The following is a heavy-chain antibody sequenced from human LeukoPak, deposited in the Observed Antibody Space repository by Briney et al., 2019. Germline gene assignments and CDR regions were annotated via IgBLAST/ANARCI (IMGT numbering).Heavy chain of an antibody. V-gene: IGHV3-74*01. CDR3: ARDVFSLGDS. D-gene: IGHD5/OR15-5a*01. CDR2: INHDGSLR. Sequence: PGGSLRLSCAASGFALTNYGVHWVRQAPGKGLVWVSHINHDGSLRNYADSVQGRFTVSRDIAKNTLYLHMNSLGADDTATYYCARDVFSLGDSWGQGTLVTVSS. CDR1: GFALTNYG. J-gene: IGHJ4*02.